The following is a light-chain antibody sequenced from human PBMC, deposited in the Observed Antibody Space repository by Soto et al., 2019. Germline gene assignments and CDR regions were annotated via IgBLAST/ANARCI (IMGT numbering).Light chain of an antibody. V-gene: IGKV1-27*01. CDR2: GAS. Sequence: IQMTQSPSSLSASPGDSVTITCRASQDIGNFLAWYQQKPGTVAKLLIYGASTLQSGVPSRFSGSGSETNFTLTIASLQAEDAASYYCQQYNRAPLTFGGGTKVEIK. CDR3: QQYNRAPLT. J-gene: IGKJ4*02. CDR1: QDIGNF.